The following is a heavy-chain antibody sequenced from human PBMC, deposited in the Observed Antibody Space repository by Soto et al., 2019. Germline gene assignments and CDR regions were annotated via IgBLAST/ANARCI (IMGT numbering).Heavy chain of an antibody. CDR3: ARDLEQWLAKESY. J-gene: IGHJ4*02. CDR1: GFTFSDHY. V-gene: IGHV3-72*01. CDR2: ARNKVQGYTT. Sequence: EVQLVESGGDLVQPGGSLRLSCTASGFTFSDHYMDWVRQAPGKGLEWVGRARNKVQGYTTEYAASVRGRFTISRDDSRNSLYLQLNSLRAEDTAVYYCARDLEQWLAKESYWGQGTLLTVSS. D-gene: IGHD6-19*01.